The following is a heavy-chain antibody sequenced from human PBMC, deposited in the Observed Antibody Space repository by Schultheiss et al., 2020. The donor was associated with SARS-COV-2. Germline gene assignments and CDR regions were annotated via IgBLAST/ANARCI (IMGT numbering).Heavy chain of an antibody. CDR2: INHSGST. Sequence: ETLSLTCAVYGGSFSGYYWSWIRQPPGKGLEWIGEINHSGSTNYNPSLKSRVTISVDTSKNQFSLKLSSVTAADTAVYYCARGRCSSTSCYYYYYMDVWGKGTTVTVSS. J-gene: IGHJ6*03. CDR3: ARGRCSSTSCYYYYYMDV. D-gene: IGHD2-2*01. V-gene: IGHV4-34*01. CDR1: GGSFSGYY.